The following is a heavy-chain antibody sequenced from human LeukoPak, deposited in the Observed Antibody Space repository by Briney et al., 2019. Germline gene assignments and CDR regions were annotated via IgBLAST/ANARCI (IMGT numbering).Heavy chain of an antibody. D-gene: IGHD5-24*01. CDR1: GFSVTNNY. J-gene: IGHJ4*02. Sequence: PGGSLRLSCADSGFSVTNNYMSWVRQAPGKGLEWVSVLYVGGDKYYADSVKGRFTIFRENSENTLYLQMKSLRAEDTAVYYCARGDGYNFFDYWGQGTLVTVSS. CDR3: ARGDGYNFFDY. CDR2: LYVGGDK. V-gene: IGHV3-53*01.